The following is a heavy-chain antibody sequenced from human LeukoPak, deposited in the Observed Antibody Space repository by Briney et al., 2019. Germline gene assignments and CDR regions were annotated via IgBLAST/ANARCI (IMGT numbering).Heavy chain of an antibody. V-gene: IGHV1-69-2*01. CDR2: VDPEDGGT. CDR3: ATEFSSGVSYYFDY. Sequence: ASVKISCKASGYTFTDYYMHWVQQAPGKGLEWMGRVDPEDGGTIYAEKFQGRVTITADTSTDTAYMELSSLRSEDTAVYYCATEFSSGVSYYFDYWGQGTLVTVSS. D-gene: IGHD3-22*01. J-gene: IGHJ4*02. CDR1: GYTFTDYY.